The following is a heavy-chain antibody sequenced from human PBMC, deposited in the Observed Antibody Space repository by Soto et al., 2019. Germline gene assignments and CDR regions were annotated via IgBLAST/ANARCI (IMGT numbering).Heavy chain of an antibody. J-gene: IGHJ4*02. D-gene: IGHD6-19*01. CDR1: GFTFSSYA. CDR3: AKDPQMGYSSGWYDY. Sequence: GGSLRLSCAASGFTFSSYAMSWVRQAPGKGLEWVSAISGSGGSTYYADSVKGRFTISRDNSKNTLYLQMNSLRAEDTAVYYCAKDPQMGYSSGWYDYWGQGTLVTVSS. CDR2: ISGSGGST. V-gene: IGHV3-23*01.